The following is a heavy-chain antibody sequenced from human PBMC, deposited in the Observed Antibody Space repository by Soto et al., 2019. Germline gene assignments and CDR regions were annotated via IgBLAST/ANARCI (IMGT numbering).Heavy chain of an antibody. CDR3: ARVTGYYAPDY. CDR1: GYTFACCY. CDR2: INADNGNT. Sequence: ASVKPSCKAPGYTFACCYRQWARQAPGQRLEWMGWINADNGNTNYSQKFQGRVAITRDTSASTAYMELSSLRSEDTAVYYCARVTGYYAPDYWGQGTLVTVSS. V-gene: IGHV1-3*01. J-gene: IGHJ4*02. D-gene: IGHD3-9*01.